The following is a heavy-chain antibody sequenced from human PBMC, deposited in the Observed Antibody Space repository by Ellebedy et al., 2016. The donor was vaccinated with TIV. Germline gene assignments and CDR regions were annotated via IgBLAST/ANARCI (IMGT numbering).Heavy chain of an antibody. CDR3: ARGLRPDY. Sequence: SETLSLXXTVSGGSISGSIYYWAWIRQPPGKGLEWMAGIYYNGSTYYNPSLKSRVALSVDTSKNQFSLKLTSVTAADTAVYYCARGLRPDYWGQGTLVTVSS. CDR1: GGSISGSIYY. V-gene: IGHV4-39*07. J-gene: IGHJ4*02. D-gene: IGHD4-17*01. CDR2: IYYNGST.